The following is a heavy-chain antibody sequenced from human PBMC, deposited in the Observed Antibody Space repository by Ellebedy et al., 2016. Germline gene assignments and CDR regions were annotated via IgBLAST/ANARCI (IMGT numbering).Heavy chain of an antibody. V-gene: IGHV3-33*01. Sequence: GESLKISXEASGFSFSSYGMHWVRQAPGRRLEWVAFIWYDGTDFDYADSVRGRFTISRGGSKNTLYLQMNSLRAEDTAVYYCARALGRAPHYYMDVWGKGTTVTVSS. CDR1: GFSFSSYG. J-gene: IGHJ6*03. CDR3: ARALGRAPHYYMDV. CDR2: IWYDGTDF.